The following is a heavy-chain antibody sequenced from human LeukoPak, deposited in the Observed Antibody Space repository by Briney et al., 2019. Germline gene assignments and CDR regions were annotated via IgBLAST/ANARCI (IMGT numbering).Heavy chain of an antibody. Sequence: GGSLRLSCAASGFTFSSYSMNWVRQAPGKGLEWVSSTSSSSSYIYYADSVKGRFTISRDDAKNSLYLQMNSLRAEDTAVYYCARDRAMVRGVIDYWGQGTLVTVSS. CDR3: ARDRAMVRGVIDY. CDR1: GFTFSSYS. J-gene: IGHJ4*02. CDR2: TSSSSSYI. V-gene: IGHV3-21*01. D-gene: IGHD3-10*01.